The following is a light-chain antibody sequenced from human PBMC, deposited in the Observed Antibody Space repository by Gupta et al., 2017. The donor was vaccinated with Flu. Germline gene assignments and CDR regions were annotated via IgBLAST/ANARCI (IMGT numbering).Light chain of an antibody. J-gene: IGLJ1*01. Sequence: QSALTQPASVSGSPGQSITISCTGTGSDVGTSNLVSWYQQHPDKSPKLIIFEDNKRPSGLSHRFSASKSGNTASLTISGLQAEDEADYYCSSYVAGDTYFGTGTKVTVL. CDR2: EDN. CDR1: GSDVGTSNL. V-gene: IGLV2-23*01. CDR3: SSYVAGDTY.